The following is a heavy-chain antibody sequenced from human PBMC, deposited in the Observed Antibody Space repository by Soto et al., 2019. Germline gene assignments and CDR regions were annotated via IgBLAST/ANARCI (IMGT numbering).Heavy chain of an antibody. J-gene: IGHJ5*02. V-gene: IGHV4-59*01. Sequence: PSETLSLTCTVSGGSISSYYWSWIRQPPGKGLEWIWYIYYSGSTNYNPPLKSRVTISVDTSKNQFSLKLSSVTAADTAVYYCARDVSTVTRRGDWFDPWGQGTLVTVSS. CDR3: ARDVSTVTRRGDWFDP. CDR2: IYYSGST. D-gene: IGHD4-4*01. CDR1: GGSISSYY.